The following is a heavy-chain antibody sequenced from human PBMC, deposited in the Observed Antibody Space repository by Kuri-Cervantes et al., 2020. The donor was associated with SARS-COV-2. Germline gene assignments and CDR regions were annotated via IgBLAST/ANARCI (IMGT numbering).Heavy chain of an antibody. V-gene: IGHV1-46*01. CDR2: INPSGGST. CDR1: GYTFTSYY. J-gene: IGHJ6*03. CDR3: AAYCSSTSCYNGGYYMDV. Sequence: ASVKVSCKASGYTFTSYYMHWVRQAPGQGLEWMGIINPSGGSTSYAQKFQGRVTMTRDTSTSTVYMELSSLRSDDTAVYYCAAYCSSTSCYNGGYYMDVWGKGNPGHRLL. D-gene: IGHD2-2*02.